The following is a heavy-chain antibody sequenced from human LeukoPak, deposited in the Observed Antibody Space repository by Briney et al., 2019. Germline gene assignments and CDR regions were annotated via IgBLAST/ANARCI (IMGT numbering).Heavy chain of an antibody. Sequence: SETLSLTCAVYGGSFSGYYWSWIRQPPGKGLEWIGEINHSGSTNYNPSLKSRVTISVDTSKNQFSLKLSSVTAADTAVYYCARATTVTTHRRVYYYYMDVWGKGTTVTVSS. CDR2: INHSGST. D-gene: IGHD4-17*01. V-gene: IGHV4-34*01. CDR3: ARATTVTTHRRVYYYYMDV. CDR1: GGSFSGYY. J-gene: IGHJ6*03.